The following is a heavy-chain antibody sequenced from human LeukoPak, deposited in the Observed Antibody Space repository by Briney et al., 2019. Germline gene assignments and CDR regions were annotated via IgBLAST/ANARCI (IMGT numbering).Heavy chain of an antibody. CDR3: ARERGGSYYYFDY. CDR2: ISSSGSTI. Sequence: GRSLTLSRAASGFTFSSYEMKSVRHAPRNWMEWVSYISSSGSTIYYAVSVKGRFTISRDNAKNSLYLQMNSLRAEDTAVYYCARERGGSYYYFDYWGQGTLVTVPS. V-gene: IGHV3-48*03. J-gene: IGHJ4*02. CDR1: GFTFSSYE. D-gene: IGHD1-26*01.